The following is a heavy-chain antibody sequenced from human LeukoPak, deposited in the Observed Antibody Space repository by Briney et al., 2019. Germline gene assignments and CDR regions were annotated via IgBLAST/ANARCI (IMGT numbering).Heavy chain of an antibody. D-gene: IGHD3-10*01. CDR1: GFTFSNYW. J-gene: IGHJ4*02. Sequence: PGGSLRLSCAATGFTFSNYWIHWVRQDPGKGLVLVSFINPDGSTTNYADSVKGRFTISRDNAKNSLYLQMNSLRAEDTAVYYCARSPNYKGYFDYWGQGTLVTVSS. CDR2: INPDGSTT. CDR3: ARSPNYKGYFDY. V-gene: IGHV3-74*01.